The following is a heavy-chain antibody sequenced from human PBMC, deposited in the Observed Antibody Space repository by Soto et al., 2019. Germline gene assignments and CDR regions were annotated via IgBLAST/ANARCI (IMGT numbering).Heavy chain of an antibody. V-gene: IGHV3-23*01. Sequence: GGSLRLSCAASGFTFNIYAMNSVRQAPGKGLEWVSSISGGGGTTYYADSMKGRFTISRDNSKNTLFLQMSSLRADDTAVYYCAKGRGDNSGRRAYDYWGQGTLVTVSS. J-gene: IGHJ4*02. CDR3: AKGRGDNSGRRAYDY. CDR2: ISGGGGTT. CDR1: GFTFNIYA. D-gene: IGHD6-19*01.